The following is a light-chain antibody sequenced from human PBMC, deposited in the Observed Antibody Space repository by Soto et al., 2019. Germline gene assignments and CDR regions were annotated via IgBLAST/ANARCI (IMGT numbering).Light chain of an antibody. V-gene: IGKV3-15*01. CDR3: QQYNNWPSSWT. CDR2: GAS. Sequence: EIVLTQSPATLSVSPGERATLSCRASQSVSSNLAWYQQKPGQAPRLLIYGASTRATGTPARFSGSGSGTEFTLTISSLQSEDFAVYYCQQYNNWPSSWTFGQGTKVEIK. J-gene: IGKJ1*01. CDR1: QSVSSN.